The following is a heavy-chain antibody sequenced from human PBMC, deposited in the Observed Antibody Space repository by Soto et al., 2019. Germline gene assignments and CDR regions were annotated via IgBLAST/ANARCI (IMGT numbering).Heavy chain of an antibody. V-gene: IGHV1-69*01. J-gene: IGHJ6*02. D-gene: IGHD2-2*01. CDR2: IIPIFGTA. CDR3: AREERGYCSSTSCYAGYYYYGMDV. Sequence: QVQLVQSGAEVKKPGSSVKVSCKASGGTFSSYAISWVRQAPGQGLEWMGGIIPIFGTANYAQKFQGRVTITADESTSTAYMELGSLRSEDTAVYYCAREERGYCSSTSCYAGYYYYGMDVWGQGTTVTVSS. CDR1: GGTFSSYA.